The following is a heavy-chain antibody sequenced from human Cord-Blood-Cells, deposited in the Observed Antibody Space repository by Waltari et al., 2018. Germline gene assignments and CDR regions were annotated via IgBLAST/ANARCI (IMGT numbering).Heavy chain of an antibody. J-gene: IGHJ4*02. V-gene: IGHV1-69*01. CDR2: IIPRFGTA. CDR3: ASPMTTSYYVDY. D-gene: IGHD4-17*01. Sequence: QVQLVQSGAEVQKLGSSVKVSCKASGGTFSSYAISWVRQAPGQGLEWMGGIIPRFGTANYAQKCQGRVTITADESTSTADMELSSLRSEDTAVYYCASPMTTSYYVDYWGQGTLVTVSS. CDR1: GGTFSSYA.